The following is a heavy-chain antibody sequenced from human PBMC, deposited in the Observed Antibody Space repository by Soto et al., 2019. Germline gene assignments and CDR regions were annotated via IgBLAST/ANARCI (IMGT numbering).Heavy chain of an antibody. CDR1: GFTFSSYS. Sequence: EVQLVESGGGLVQPGGSLRLSCAASGFTFSSYSMNWVRQAPGKGLEWVSSISSSSSYIYYADSVKGRFTISRDNAKNSLYLQMNSPRAEDTAVYYCGSSWYVSYGMDVWGQGTTVTVSS. V-gene: IGHV3-21*01. CDR3: GSSWYVSYGMDV. CDR2: ISSSSSYI. J-gene: IGHJ6*02. D-gene: IGHD6-13*01.